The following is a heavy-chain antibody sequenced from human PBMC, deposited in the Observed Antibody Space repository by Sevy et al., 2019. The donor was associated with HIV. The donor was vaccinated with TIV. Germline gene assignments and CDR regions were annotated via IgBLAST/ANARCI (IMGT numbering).Heavy chain of an antibody. CDR3: ARDWVGVVIPYYYYGMDV. CDR2: ISYDGSNK. V-gene: IGHV3-30-3*01. J-gene: IGHJ6*02. CDR1: GFTFSSYA. D-gene: IGHD3-3*01. Sequence: GSLRLSCAASGFTFSSYAMHWVRQAPGKGLEWVAVISYDGSNKYYADSVKGRFTISRDNSKNTLYLQMNSLRAEDTAVYYCARDWVGVVIPYYYYGMDVWGQGTTVTVSS.